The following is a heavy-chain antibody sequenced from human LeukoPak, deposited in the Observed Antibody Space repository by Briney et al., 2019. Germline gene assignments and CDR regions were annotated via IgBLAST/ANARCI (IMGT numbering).Heavy chain of an antibody. D-gene: IGHD3-10*01. Sequence: SETLSLTCTVSGDSISNYYWSWIRQPAGKGLEWIGRIYTSGSTNYNPSLKSRVTMSVDTSKNQFSLKLSSVTAADTAVYYCARVSLVRGAPDYYFDYWGRGTLVTVSS. J-gene: IGHJ4*01. CDR2: IYTSGST. V-gene: IGHV4-4*07. CDR3: ARVSLVRGAPDYYFDY. CDR1: GDSISNYY.